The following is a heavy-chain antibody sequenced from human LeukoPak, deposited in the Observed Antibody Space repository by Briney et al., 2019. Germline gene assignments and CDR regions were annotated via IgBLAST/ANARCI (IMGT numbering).Heavy chain of an antibody. V-gene: IGHV3-48*03. CDR2: ISSSGSII. CDR3: ARRDGYKLD. CDR1: GFTFSSYE. D-gene: IGHD5-24*01. J-gene: IGHJ4*02. Sequence: GGSLRLSCAASGFTFSSYEMNWVRQAPGKGLEWVSKISSSGSIIYYADSVKGRFTISRDNAKNSLYLQMNSLRVEGTAVYHCARRDGYKLDWGQGTLVTVSS.